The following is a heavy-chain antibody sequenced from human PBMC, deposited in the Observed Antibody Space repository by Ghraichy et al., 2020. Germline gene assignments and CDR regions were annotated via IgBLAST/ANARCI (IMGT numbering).Heavy chain of an antibody. V-gene: IGHV4-34*01. Sequence: SETLSLTCAVYGGSFSGYYWSWIRQPPGKGLEWIGEITHSGSTNYNPSLKSRVTISVDTSKNQFSLKLSSVTAADTAVYYCAREEIADYDFWSGYYSRAAFDYWGQGTLVTVSS. CDR1: GGSFSGYY. CDR3: AREEIADYDFWSGYYSRAAFDY. J-gene: IGHJ4*02. D-gene: IGHD3-3*01. CDR2: ITHSGST.